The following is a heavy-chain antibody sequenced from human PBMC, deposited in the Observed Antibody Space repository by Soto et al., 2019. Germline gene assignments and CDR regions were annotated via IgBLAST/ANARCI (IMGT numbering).Heavy chain of an antibody. V-gene: IGHV3-30*18. CDR2: ISFDGTKK. Sequence: QVQLVESGGGVVQPGGSLRLSCAASGFTYSQYAMHWVRQAPGKGLEWVAVISFDGTKKTYADSVKGRFTISRDNSQNTLFLQMSSLRPEDTALYFCSKGEAGFEAGYRPPDYWGQGTLVTVSS. D-gene: IGHD2-15*01. CDR1: GFTYSQYA. J-gene: IGHJ4*02. CDR3: SKGEAGFEAGYRPPDY.